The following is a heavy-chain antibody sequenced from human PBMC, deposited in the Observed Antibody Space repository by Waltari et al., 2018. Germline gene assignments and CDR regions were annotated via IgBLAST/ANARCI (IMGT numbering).Heavy chain of an antibody. CDR1: GGSISSSSYY. V-gene: IGHV4-39*07. CDR3: ANGGVQGVIISD. Sequence: QLQLQESGPGLVKPSETLSLTCTVSGGSISSSSYYWGWIRQPPGKGLEWIGIIYYSGITYYNPSRKSRVTISVDTSRSQCSLKLSSVTAADTAVYYCANGGVQGVIISDWGQGTLVTVSS. D-gene: IGHD3-10*01. CDR2: IYYSGIT. J-gene: IGHJ4*02.